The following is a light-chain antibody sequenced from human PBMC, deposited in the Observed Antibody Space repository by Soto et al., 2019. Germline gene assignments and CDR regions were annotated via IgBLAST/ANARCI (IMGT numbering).Light chain of an antibody. CDR1: QSVTSN. CDR2: GAS. J-gene: IGKJ5*01. V-gene: IGKV3-15*01. Sequence: EIVMTQSPATLSVSPGERVTLSCRASQSVTSNLAWYQQKPGQAPRLLISGASTRATGVPARFSGSGSGTEFTLTISSLQSEDFAVYSCQQYNNWPLTFGQGTRLEIK. CDR3: QQYNNWPLT.